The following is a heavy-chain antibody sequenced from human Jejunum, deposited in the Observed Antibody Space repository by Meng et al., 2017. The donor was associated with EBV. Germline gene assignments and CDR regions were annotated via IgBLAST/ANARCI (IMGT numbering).Heavy chain of an antibody. CDR1: GGSVSSGGYY. J-gene: IGHJ4*02. CDR3: ARDQNGSYFAY. V-gene: IGHV4-61*08. CDR2: IYNSEST. D-gene: IGHD1-26*01. Sequence: VQLQGLGPGLVKPSETLSLSCTVSGGSVSSGGYYWSWIRQPPGKGLEWIGYIYNSESTNYKSSLKSRATISADTSKNQFSLRLSSVTAADTAVYYCARDQNGSYFAYWGQGTLVTVSS.